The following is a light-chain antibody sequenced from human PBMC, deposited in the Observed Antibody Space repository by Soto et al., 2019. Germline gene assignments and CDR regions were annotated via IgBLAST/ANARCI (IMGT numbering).Light chain of an antibody. CDR1: QGITSF. CDR2: TAS. Sequence: DIQLTQSPSFLSASVGDRVSITCRASQGITSFLAWYQQIPGKAPKLLIYTASTLQSGVPPRFSGRGSWTEFTLTISSLQPEDFGTYYCQQLNSYPLTFGGGTRVAIK. J-gene: IGKJ4*01. V-gene: IGKV1-9*01. CDR3: QQLNSYPLT.